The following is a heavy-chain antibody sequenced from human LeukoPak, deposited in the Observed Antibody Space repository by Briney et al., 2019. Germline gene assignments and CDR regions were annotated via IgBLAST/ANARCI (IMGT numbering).Heavy chain of an antibody. V-gene: IGHV3-48*03. CDR2: ISSSGSTI. CDR3: ARDYMITFGGVIVRGRYFDY. D-gene: IGHD3-16*02. CDR1: GFTFSSYE. J-gene: IGHJ4*02. Sequence: GGSLRLSCAASGFTFSSYEMNWVRQAPGKGLEWVSYISSSGSTIYYADSVKGRFTISRGNAKNSLYLQMNSLRAEDTAVYYCARDYMITFGGVIVRGRYFDYWGQGTLVTVSS.